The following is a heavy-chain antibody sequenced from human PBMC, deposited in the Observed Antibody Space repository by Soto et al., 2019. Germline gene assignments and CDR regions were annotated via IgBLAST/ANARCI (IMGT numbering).Heavy chain of an antibody. J-gene: IGHJ4*02. D-gene: IGHD1-20*01. Sequence: SETLSLTCAVSGASISGSYYYWAWLRQSPGKGPEWTGSVFYTGFTSYNPSLESRVSVSVDTSKSQFSLKLSGVTAADTAVYYCATSQKGYNWNYFDHWGQGALVTVSS. CDR1: GASISGSYYY. V-gene: IGHV4-39*01. CDR3: ATSQKGYNWNYFDH. CDR2: VFYTGFT.